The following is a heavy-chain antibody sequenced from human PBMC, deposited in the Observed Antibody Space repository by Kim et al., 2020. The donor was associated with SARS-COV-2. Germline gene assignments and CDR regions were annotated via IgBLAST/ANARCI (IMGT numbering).Heavy chain of an antibody. CDR1: GGTFSSYA. Sequence: SVKVSCKASGGTFSSYAISWVRQAPGQGLEWMGGIIPIFGTANYAQKFQGRVTITADESTSTAYMELSSLRSEDTAVYYCARLNYDILTGDHVGGMDVWGQGTTVTVSS. CDR2: IIPIFGTA. CDR3: ARLNYDILTGDHVGGMDV. V-gene: IGHV1-69*13. D-gene: IGHD3-9*01. J-gene: IGHJ6*02.